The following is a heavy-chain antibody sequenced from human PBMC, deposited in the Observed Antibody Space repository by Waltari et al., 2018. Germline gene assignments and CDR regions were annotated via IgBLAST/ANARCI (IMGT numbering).Heavy chain of an antibody. CDR1: GFTFSTYA. V-gene: IGHV3-23*01. J-gene: IGHJ5*01. CDR2: ISGNGGST. Sequence: SLRLSCAASGFTFSTYAMSWVRQAPGKGLEWVSTISGNGGSTYYADSVKGRFTISRDNSKNTLYLQMNSLRAEDTAVYYCAKRGVFGSGSYFKNNWFDSWGQGTLVTVSS. D-gene: IGHD3-10*01. CDR3: AKRGVFGSGSYFKNNWFDS.